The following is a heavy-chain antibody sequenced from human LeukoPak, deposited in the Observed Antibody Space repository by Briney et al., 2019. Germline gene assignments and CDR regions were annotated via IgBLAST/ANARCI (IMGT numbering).Heavy chain of an antibody. CDR1: GLTFSSYS. Sequence: PGGSLRLSCAASGLTFSSYSMNWVRQAPGKGLEWISSISSSSSYVYYADSVKGRFTISRDNAKKSLYLQMNSLRAEDTAVYYCARDRPGYCTNGVCYAPLHYWGQGTLVTVSS. V-gene: IGHV3-21*01. CDR2: ISSSSSYV. CDR3: ARDRPGYCTNGVCYAPLHY. J-gene: IGHJ4*02. D-gene: IGHD2-8*01.